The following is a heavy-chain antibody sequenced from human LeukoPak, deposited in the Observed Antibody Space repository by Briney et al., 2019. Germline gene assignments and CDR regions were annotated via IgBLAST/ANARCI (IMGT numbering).Heavy chain of an antibody. CDR1: GFIFSDYW. V-gene: IGHV3-74*01. J-gene: IGHJ4*02. CDR3: AREAKVGGALQY. D-gene: IGHD1-26*01. Sequence: GGSLRLSCAASGFIFSDYWMHWVRQAPGQGLVWVSRINTDGGFTRYADSVQGRFIISRDTAKNTLFLQMNSLRAEDTAVYYCAREAKVGGALQYWGQGILVTVSS. CDR2: INTDGGFT.